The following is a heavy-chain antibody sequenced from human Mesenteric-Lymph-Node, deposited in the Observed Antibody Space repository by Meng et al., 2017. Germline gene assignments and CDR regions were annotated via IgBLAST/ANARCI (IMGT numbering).Heavy chain of an antibody. CDR2: ITSSGRYI. D-gene: IGHD4-23*01. CDR3: ASNGGGSDY. J-gene: IGHJ4*02. Sequence: EVQLVESGGGLVKPGRSLRLSCAASRFTFSSYSMNWVRQAPGKGLEWVSSITSSGRYIYYADSVKGRFTISRDNAKNSLYLQMNSLRVEDTAVYYCASNGGGSDYWGQGTLVTVSS. V-gene: IGHV3-21*01. CDR1: RFTFSSYS.